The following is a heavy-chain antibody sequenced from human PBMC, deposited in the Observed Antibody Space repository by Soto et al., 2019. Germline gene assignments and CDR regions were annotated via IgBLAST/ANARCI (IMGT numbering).Heavy chain of an antibody. CDR2: IYYSGST. D-gene: IGHD1-1*01. J-gene: IGHJ5*02. CDR3: ARRLDEDRWTKRPLNPNNWFDP. V-gene: IGHV4-39*01. CDR1: GGSISSSSYY. Sequence: QLQLQESGPGLVKPSETLSLTCTVSGGSISSSSYYWGWIRQPPGKGLEWIGSIYYSGSTYYNPSLKSRVTISVDTSKNQFSLKLSSGTAADTAVYYCARRLDEDRWTKRPLNPNNWFDPWGQGTLVTVSS.